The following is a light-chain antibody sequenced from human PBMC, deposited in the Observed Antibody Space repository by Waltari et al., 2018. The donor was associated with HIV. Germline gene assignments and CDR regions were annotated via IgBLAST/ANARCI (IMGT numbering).Light chain of an antibody. J-gene: IGKJ3*01. V-gene: IGKV3-20*01. CDR1: QSVSSSY. CDR2: GAS. Sequence: IVLKQSQGILSLSTGERATLPCRASQSVSSSYLAWYQQKPGQTPRLLIYGASSRATGIPDRFSGSGSGTDFTLTISRLEPEDFAVYYCQQYGSSPPLTFGPGTKVDIK. CDR3: QQYGSSPPLT.